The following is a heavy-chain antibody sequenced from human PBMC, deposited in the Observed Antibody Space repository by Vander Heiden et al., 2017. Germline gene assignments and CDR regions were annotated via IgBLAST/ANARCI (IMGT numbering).Heavy chain of an antibody. V-gene: IGHV3-23*01. J-gene: IGHJ4*02. D-gene: IGHD1-26*01. CDR1: GFTFSTYA. CDR3: AGQKSGSYNY. CDR2: ISGSCGST. Sequence: APLLDSGGGLVQPGGSLRLSCAASGFTFSTYAMSWVRQAPGKGLEWVSAISGSCGSTYYADSVTGRFTISRDNSKNTLYLQMNSLRADDTAVYYCAGQKSGSYNYWGQGTLVTVPS.